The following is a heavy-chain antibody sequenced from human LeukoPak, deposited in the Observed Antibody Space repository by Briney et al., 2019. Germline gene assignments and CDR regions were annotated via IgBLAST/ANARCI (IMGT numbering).Heavy chain of an antibody. V-gene: IGHV3-11*01. CDR2: ISSSGSTI. CDR3: ARVYGDSLYYYYGMDV. Sequence: LSLTCTVSGGSISSGGYYWSWIRQPPGKGLEWVSYISSSGSTIYYADSVKGRFTISRDNAKNSLYLQMNSLRAEDTAVYYCARVYGDSLYYYYGMDVWGQGTTVTVSS. CDR1: GGSISSGGYY. D-gene: IGHD4-17*01. J-gene: IGHJ6*02.